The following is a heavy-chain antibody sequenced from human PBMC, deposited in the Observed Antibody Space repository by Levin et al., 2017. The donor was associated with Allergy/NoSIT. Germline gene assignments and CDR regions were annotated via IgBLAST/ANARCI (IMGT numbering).Heavy chain of an antibody. D-gene: IGHD3-10*01. CDR2: INPDATQK. CDR3: ASMEAGAFDY. Sequence: LSLTCAASGLPYINYWLGWARQAPGQGLEWVANINPDATQKYYVDSVKGRFTISRDNAKNLLYLQMGSLRAEDTAIYYCASMEAGAFDYWGQGALLTVSP. CDR1: GLPYINYW. V-gene: IGHV3-7*01. J-gene: IGHJ4*02.